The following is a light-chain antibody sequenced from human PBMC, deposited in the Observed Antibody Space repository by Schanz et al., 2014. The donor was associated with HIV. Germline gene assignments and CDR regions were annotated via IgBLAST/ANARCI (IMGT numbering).Light chain of an antibody. CDR3: YSYVGTTAVV. V-gene: IGLV2-14*01. J-gene: IGLJ2*01. Sequence: QSVLTQPASVSGSPGQSITISCTGTSSDVGGYNYVSWYQQHPGKAPKLMIYDVSNRPSGVSNRFSGSKSGNTASLTVSGLQADDEADYYCYSYVGTTAVVFGGGTKLTVL. CDR2: DVS. CDR1: SSDVGGYNY.